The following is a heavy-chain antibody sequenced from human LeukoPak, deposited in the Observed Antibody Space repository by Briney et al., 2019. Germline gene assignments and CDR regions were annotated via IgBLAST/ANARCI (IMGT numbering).Heavy chain of an antibody. CDR1: GYTFTSYG. V-gene: IGHV1-18*04. D-gene: IGHD6-19*01. CDR2: ISAYNGNT. J-gene: IGHJ4*02. CDR3: AWRLAVAGILDY. Sequence: ASAKVSCKASGYTFTSYGISWVRQAPGQGLEWMGWISAYNGNTNYAQKLQGRVTMTTDTSTSTAYMELRSLRSDDTAVYYCAWRLAVAGILDYWGQGTLVTVSS.